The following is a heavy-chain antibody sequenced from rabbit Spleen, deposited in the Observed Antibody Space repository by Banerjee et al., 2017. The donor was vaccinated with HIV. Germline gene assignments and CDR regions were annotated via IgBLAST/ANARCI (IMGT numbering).Heavy chain of an antibody. Sequence: QSLEESGGGLVQPEGSLTLTCKASGFSFSSSDYICWVRQAPGKGLEWISCIAGSSSGFTYSATWATGRFTISKPSSTTVTLQMTSLTAADTATYFCARDLDDVIGWNFGWWGQGTLVTVS. D-gene: IGHD4-1*01. CDR3: ARDLDDVIGWNFGW. CDR1: GFSFSSSDY. CDR2: IAGSSSGFT. V-gene: IGHV1S40*01. J-gene: IGHJ4*01.